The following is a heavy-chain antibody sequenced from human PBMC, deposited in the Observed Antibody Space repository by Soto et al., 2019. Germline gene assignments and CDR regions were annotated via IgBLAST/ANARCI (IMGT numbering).Heavy chain of an antibody. V-gene: IGHV4-59*01. CDR1: GGSISSYY. Sequence: QVQLQESGPGLVKPSETLSLTCTVSGGSISSYYWSWIRQPPGKGLEWIGYIYYSGSTNYNPSLKRRVTISVDTSKTQFSLKLSSGTAADTAVYYCANFNWYSDLWGRGTLVTVSS. CDR2: IYYSGST. CDR3: ANFNWYSDL. J-gene: IGHJ2*01.